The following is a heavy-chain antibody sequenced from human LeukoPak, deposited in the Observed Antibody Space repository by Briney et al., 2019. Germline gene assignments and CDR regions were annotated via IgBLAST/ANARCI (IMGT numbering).Heavy chain of an antibody. CDR2: IYYSGST. Sequence: SETLSLTCTVSGGSISSGDYYWSWIRQPPGKGLEWIGYIYYSGSTYYSPSLQSRVIISVDTSKNQFSLKLTSVTAADTAVYYCARALYSMTTVTTEYWFDYWGQGTLVTVSS. J-gene: IGHJ4*02. V-gene: IGHV4-30-4*01. D-gene: IGHD4-17*01. CDR1: GGSISSGDYY. CDR3: ARALYSMTTVTTEYWFDY.